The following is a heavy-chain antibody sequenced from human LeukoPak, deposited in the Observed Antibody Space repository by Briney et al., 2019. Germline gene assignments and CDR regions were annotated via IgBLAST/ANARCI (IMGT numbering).Heavy chain of an antibody. Sequence: PGGSLRLSCAASGFTFSTYSMNWVRQAPGKGLEWVSYISSGSSTIYYADSVKGRFTISRDNAKNSLYLQMNSLRAEDTAVYYCARDSYCSSTRCYSPWQADYWGQGTLVTVSS. D-gene: IGHD2-2*01. CDR1: GFTFSTYS. J-gene: IGHJ4*02. CDR3: ARDSYCSSTRCYSPWQADY. CDR2: ISSGSSTI. V-gene: IGHV3-48*01.